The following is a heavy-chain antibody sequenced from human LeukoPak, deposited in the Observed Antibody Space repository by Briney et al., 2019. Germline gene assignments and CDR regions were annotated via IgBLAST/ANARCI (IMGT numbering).Heavy chain of an antibody. CDR1: AFTFSIYA. Sequence: GGSLRLSCAASAFTFSIYAMDWVRQAPGKGLEWVAAISYDGGSEYYADSVKGRFTVSRDNSKNTLYLQMNSLRVEDTAVYYCARVRVGATTGDTFDIWGQGTMVAVAS. CDR2: ISYDGGSE. CDR3: ARVRVGATTGDTFDI. V-gene: IGHV3-30-3*01. J-gene: IGHJ3*02. D-gene: IGHD1-26*01.